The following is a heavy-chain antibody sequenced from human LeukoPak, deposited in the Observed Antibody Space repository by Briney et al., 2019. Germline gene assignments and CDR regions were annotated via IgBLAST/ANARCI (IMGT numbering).Heavy chain of an antibody. Sequence: ASVKVSCKASGYTFTGYYMHWVRQAPGQGLEWMGWINPNSGGTNYAQMFQGRVTMTRDTSISTAYMELSRLRSDDTAMYYCASNDYVWGSYRSLDYWGQGTLVTVSS. CDR3: ASNDYVWGSYRSLDY. J-gene: IGHJ4*02. V-gene: IGHV1-2*02. CDR2: INPNSGGT. CDR1: GYTFTGYY. D-gene: IGHD3-16*02.